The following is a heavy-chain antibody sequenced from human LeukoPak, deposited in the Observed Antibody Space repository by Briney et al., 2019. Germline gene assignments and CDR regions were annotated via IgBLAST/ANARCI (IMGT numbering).Heavy chain of an antibody. Sequence: PGRSLRLSCAASGFTFGDYAMHWVRQSPGKGLEWVSGISWNSNTINYVDTVEGRFTTSRDNAKKSLYLQMNSLRAEDMALYYCAKSRGYDLTPEDVVDVWGQGTIVTVSS. CDR2: ISWNSNTI. CDR1: GFTFGDYA. V-gene: IGHV3-9*03. D-gene: IGHD5-12*01. J-gene: IGHJ3*01. CDR3: AKSRGYDLTPEDVVDV.